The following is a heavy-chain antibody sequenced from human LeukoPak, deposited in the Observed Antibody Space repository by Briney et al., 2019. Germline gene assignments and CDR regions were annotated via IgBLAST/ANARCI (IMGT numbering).Heavy chain of an antibody. CDR2: INPNSGGT. CDR3: ARDLSRYYYDSSGYYPEGLDY. CDR1: GYTFTGYY. V-gene: IGHV1-2*02. J-gene: IGHJ4*02. D-gene: IGHD3-22*01. Sequence: ASVKVSCKASGYTFTGYYMHWVRQAPGQGLEWMGWINPNSGGTNYAQKFQGRVTMTRDTSTSTAYMELRSLRSDDTAVYYCARDLSRYYYDSSGYYPEGLDYWGQGTLVTVSS.